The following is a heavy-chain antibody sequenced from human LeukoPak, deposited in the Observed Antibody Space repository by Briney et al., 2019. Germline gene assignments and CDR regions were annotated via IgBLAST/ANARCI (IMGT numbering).Heavy chain of an antibody. D-gene: IGHD1-26*01. J-gene: IGHJ6*03. CDR3: ARPKWGVYYYYMDV. V-gene: IGHV4-34*01. CDR1: GVSFSGYY. CDR2: INHSGST. Sequence: KPSETLSLTCAVYGVSFSGYYWSWIRQPPGKGLEWIGEINHSGSTNYNPSLKSRVTISVDTSKNQFSLKLSSVTAADTAVYYCARPKWGVYYYYMDVWGKGTTVTVSS.